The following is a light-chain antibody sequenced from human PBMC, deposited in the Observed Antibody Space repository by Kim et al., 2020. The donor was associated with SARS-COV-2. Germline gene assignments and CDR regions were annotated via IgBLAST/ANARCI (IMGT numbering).Light chain of an antibody. CDR2: NGD. J-gene: IGKJ2*01. CDR1: HSIDRW. Sequence: SASGGDRCTHTCRASHSIDRWLAWYQQKPGKAPKLLIYNGDTLESGVPSRFSGSRSGTDFTLTISSLQVDDFATYYCQQFSSNSRTFGQGTKLEI. CDR3: QQFSSNSRT. V-gene: IGKV1-5*01.